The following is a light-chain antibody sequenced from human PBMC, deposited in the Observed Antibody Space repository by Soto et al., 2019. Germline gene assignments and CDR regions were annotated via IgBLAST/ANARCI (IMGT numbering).Light chain of an antibody. J-gene: IGKJ2*01. CDR2: GVS. V-gene: IGKV3-15*01. Sequence: EIVMTQSPATLSVSPGERATLSCRASQSVSSKLAWFQQKPGQAPSLLIYGVSTRATGDPVRFSGSGSGTEFTLTVNSLQSEDFAVYYCQQYNNWPHTFGQGTKVDIK. CDR1: QSVSSK. CDR3: QQYNNWPHT.